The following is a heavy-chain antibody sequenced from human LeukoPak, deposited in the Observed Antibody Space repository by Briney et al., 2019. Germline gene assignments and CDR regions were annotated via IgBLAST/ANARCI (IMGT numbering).Heavy chain of an antibody. V-gene: IGHV3-21*04. CDR2: ISSSSSYI. J-gene: IGHJ4*02. Sequence: GGSLRLSCAASGFTFSSYSMNWVRQAPGKGLEWVSSISSSSSYIYYADSVKGRFTISRDNSKNTLYLQMNSLRAEDTAVYYCAKDRYSYGYVLQLFDYWGQGTLVTVSS. CDR1: GFTFSSYS. CDR3: AKDRYSYGYVLQLFDY. D-gene: IGHD5-18*01.